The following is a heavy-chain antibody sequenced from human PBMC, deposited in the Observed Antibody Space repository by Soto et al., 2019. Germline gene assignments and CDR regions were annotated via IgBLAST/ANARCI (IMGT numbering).Heavy chain of an antibody. D-gene: IGHD3-10*01. J-gene: IGHJ5*02. CDR1: GYTFTSYY. V-gene: IGHV1-46*03. CDR3: ARTSPYYYGSGSDASFDP. CDR2: INPSGGST. Sequence: QVQLVQSGAEVKKPGASVKVSCKASGYTFTSYYMHWVRQAPGQGLELMGIINPSGGSTSYAQKFHGRVTMTRDTSTSNVYMELSSLRSEDTAVYYCARTSPYYYGSGSDASFDPWGQGTLVTVSS.